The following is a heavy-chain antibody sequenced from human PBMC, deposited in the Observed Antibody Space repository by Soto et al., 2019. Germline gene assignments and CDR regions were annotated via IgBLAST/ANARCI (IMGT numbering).Heavy chain of an antibody. J-gene: IGHJ4*02. CDR1: GFSFTNFA. CDR3: AKDDFTDRGDDYFDY. CDR2: IGASGDIT. D-gene: IGHD2-21*02. V-gene: IGHV3-23*01. Sequence: EVQLLESGGGLVQPGGFLRLSCAASGFSFTNFAMSWVRQAPGKGLEWVAGIGASGDITWYADSVKGRLSISRDNSKNTLYVQLNSLRFEDTAVYYCAKDDFTDRGDDYFDYWGPGTLVTVSS.